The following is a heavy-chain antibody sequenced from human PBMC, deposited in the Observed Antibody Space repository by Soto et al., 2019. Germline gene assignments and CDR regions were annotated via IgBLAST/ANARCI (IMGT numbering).Heavy chain of an antibody. CDR3: AKGAAGDYDFWSGYYFIIDY. CDR1: GYTFTSYG. CDR2: ISAYNGNT. Sequence: ASVKVSCKASGYTFTSYGISWVRQAPGQGLERMGWISAYNGNTNYAQKLQGRVTMTTDTSKNTLYLQMNSLRAEDTAVYYCAKGAAGDYDFWSGYYFIIDYWGQGTLVTVSS. V-gene: IGHV1-18*01. J-gene: IGHJ4*02. D-gene: IGHD3-3*01.